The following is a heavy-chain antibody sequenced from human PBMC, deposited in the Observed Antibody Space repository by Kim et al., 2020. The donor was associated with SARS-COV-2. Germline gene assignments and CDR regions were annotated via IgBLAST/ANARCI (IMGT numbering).Heavy chain of an antibody. CDR3: ARGYSRDGYNLRYYYGMDV. V-gene: IGHV1-69*13. CDR1: GGTFSSYA. D-gene: IGHD5-12*01. Sequence: SVKVSCKASGGTFSSYAISWVRQAPGQGLEWMGGIIPIFGTANYAQKFQGRVTITADESTSTAYMELSSLRSEDTAVYYCARGYSRDGYNLRYYYGMDVWGQGTTVTVSS. J-gene: IGHJ6*02. CDR2: IIPIFGTA.